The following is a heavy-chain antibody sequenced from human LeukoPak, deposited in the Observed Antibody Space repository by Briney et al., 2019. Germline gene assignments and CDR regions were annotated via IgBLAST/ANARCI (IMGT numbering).Heavy chain of an antibody. V-gene: IGHV3-21*01. CDR2: ISSSSSYI. Sequence: PGGSLRLSCAASGFSFSSYSMNWVRQAPGKGLEWVSYISSSSSYIYYADSVKGRFTISRDNAKNSLYLQMNSLRVEDTAVYYCAKVAKYYYGPETYYFFEQWGQGTPVTASS. CDR1: GFSFSSYS. D-gene: IGHD3-10*01. J-gene: IGHJ4*02. CDR3: AKVAKYYYGPETYYFFEQ.